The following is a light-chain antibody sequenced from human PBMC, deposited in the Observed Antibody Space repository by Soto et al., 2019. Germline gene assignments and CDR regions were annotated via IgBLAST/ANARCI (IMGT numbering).Light chain of an antibody. V-gene: IGKV3-20*01. CDR2: GAS. CDR1: QSISSSY. Sequence: EIVLTQSPGTLSLSPGERATLSCRASQSISSSYLVWYQQKPGQAPRLLMYGASSRATGIPDRFSGSGSGTDFTLTISRLEPEDFAVYYCQQYGTTFGQGTRLEIK. CDR3: QQYGTT. J-gene: IGKJ5*01.